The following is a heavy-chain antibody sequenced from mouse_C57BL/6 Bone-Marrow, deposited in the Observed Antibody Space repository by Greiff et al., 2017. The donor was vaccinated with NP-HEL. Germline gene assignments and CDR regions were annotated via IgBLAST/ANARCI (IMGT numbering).Heavy chain of an antibody. CDR1: GYTFTDYY. CDR3: ARGMMLGGSSLYYFDY. V-gene: IGHV1-76*01. CDR2: IYPGSGNT. D-gene: IGHD1-1*01. Sequence: QVQLQQSGAELVRPGASVKLSCKASGYTFTDYYINWVKQRPGQGLEWIARIYPGSGNTYYNEKFKGKATLTAEKSSSTAYMQLSSLTSEDSAVYFCARGMMLGGSSLYYFDYWGQGTTLTVSS. J-gene: IGHJ2*01.